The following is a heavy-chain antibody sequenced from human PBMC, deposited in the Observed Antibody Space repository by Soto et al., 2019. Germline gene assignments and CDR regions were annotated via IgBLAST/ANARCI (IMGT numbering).Heavy chain of an antibody. Sequence: SGPTLVKPTETLTLACTGSGFSLSNARMGVRWIRQPPGKALEWLAHIFSNDEKSYSTSLKSRLTISKDTSKSQVVLTMTNMDPVDTATYYCARMRFNYDILTGYYTYYFDYWGQGTLVTVSS. CDR2: IFSNDEK. CDR1: GFSLSNARMG. V-gene: IGHV2-26*01. J-gene: IGHJ4*02. D-gene: IGHD3-9*01. CDR3: ARMRFNYDILTGYYTYYFDY.